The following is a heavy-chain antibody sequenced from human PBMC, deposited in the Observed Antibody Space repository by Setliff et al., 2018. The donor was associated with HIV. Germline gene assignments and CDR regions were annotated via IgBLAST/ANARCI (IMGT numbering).Heavy chain of an antibody. D-gene: IGHD6-19*01. J-gene: IGHJ4*02. CDR2: NNHFGST. CDR1: GGSFSDYF. V-gene: IGHV4-34*01. Sequence: PSETLSLTCAVYGGSFSDYFWTWIRQPPGKGLEWSGDNNHFGSTNYNPSLKSRVTISVDTSKNQFSLKVNSMTAAGTAVYYGVRGHDILEPSGPFDYWGQGTLVTVSS. CDR3: VRGHDILEPSGPFDY.